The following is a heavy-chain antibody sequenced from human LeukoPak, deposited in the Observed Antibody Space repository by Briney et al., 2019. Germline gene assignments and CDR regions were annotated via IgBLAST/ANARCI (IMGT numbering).Heavy chain of an antibody. D-gene: IGHD5-18*01. CDR3: ARAGPRSDGYSLDY. CDR2: IYYSGTT. V-gene: IGHV4-59*11. CDR1: SGSLSGHY. Sequence: SETLSLTCTVSSGSLSGHYWSWIRQPPGKGLEYIGDIYYSGTTHYSPSLESRLTMSVDTSKNQFSLKLSGVTAADTAMYFCARAGPRSDGYSLDYWGQGTLVTVSS. J-gene: IGHJ4*02.